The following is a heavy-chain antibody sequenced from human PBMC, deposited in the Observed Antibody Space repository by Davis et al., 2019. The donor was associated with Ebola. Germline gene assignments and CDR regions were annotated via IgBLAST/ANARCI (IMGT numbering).Heavy chain of an antibody. Sequence: PGGSLRLSCAASGFTFSSYAMSWVRQAPGKGLEWVSAISGSGGSTYYADSVKGRFTISRDNSKNTLYLQMNSLRAEDTAVYYCATEGGGHIVGANFDYWGQGTLVTVSS. CDR3: ATEGGGHIVGANFDY. D-gene: IGHD1-26*01. V-gene: IGHV3-23*01. CDR2: ISGSGGST. J-gene: IGHJ4*02. CDR1: GFTFSSYA.